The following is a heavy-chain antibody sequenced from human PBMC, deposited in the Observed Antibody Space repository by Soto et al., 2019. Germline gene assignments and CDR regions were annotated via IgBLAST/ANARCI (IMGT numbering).Heavy chain of an antibody. D-gene: IGHD2-15*01. CDR1: GYTFTSYG. CDR3: ARIQVNYCSGGSCYLPRPSYYGMDV. Sequence: ASVKVSCKASGYTFTSYGISWVRQAPGQGLEWMGWISAYNGNTNYAQKLQGRVTMTTDTSTSTAYMELRSLRSDDTAVYYCARIQVNYCSGGSCYLPRPSYYGMDVWGQGTTVTVSS. CDR2: ISAYNGNT. V-gene: IGHV1-18*01. J-gene: IGHJ6*02.